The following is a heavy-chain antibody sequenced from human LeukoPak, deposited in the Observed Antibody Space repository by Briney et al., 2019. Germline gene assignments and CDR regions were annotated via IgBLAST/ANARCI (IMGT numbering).Heavy chain of an antibody. V-gene: IGHV4-34*01. J-gene: IGHJ6*03. Sequence: GSLRLSCAASGFTFSSYNMNWVRQAPGKGLEWIGEINHSGSTNYNPSLKSRVTMSVDTSKNQFSLKPSSVTAADTAVYYCAREFVDSSSWYPIPYYYYYYMDVWGKGTTVTVSS. CDR1: GFTFSSYN. CDR3: AREFVDSSSWYPIPYYYYYYMDV. CDR2: INHSGST. D-gene: IGHD6-13*01.